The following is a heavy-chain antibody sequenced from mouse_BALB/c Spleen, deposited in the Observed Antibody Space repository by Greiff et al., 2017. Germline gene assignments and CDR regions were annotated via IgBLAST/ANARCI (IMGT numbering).Heavy chain of an antibody. D-gene: IGHD1-2*01. J-gene: IGHJ3*01. Sequence: EVKLQESGPELVKPGASVKISCKASGYTFTDYNMHWVKQSHGKSLEWIGYIYPYNGGTGYNQKFKSKATLTVDNSSSTAYMELRSLTSEDSAVYYCATATPAWFAYWGQGTLVTVSA. CDR2: IYPYNGGT. CDR1: GYTFTDYN. V-gene: IGHV1S29*02. CDR3: ATATPAWFAY.